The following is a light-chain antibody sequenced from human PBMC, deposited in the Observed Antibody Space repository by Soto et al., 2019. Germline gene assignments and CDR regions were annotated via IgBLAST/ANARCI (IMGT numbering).Light chain of an antibody. CDR3: QKYNIAPHT. Sequence: DIPMTQSPSSLSASVGDRVTITCRTSQDISNYLAWYQQKPGKVPKLLIYAASTLQSGVPSRFSGGGSGTDFSLTISSLHPEDVATYYCQKYNIAPHTFGGGTKVEIQ. J-gene: IGKJ4*02. CDR1: QDISNY. V-gene: IGKV1-27*01. CDR2: AAS.